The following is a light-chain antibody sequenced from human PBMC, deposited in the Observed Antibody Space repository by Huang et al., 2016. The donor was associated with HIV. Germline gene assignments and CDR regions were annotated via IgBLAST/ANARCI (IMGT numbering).Light chain of an antibody. CDR1: QDSSNY. J-gene: IGKJ1*01. CDR2: AAS. Sequence: DIQLTQSPSAMSASVGDRVSITCRASQDSSNYLAWFQQKPGGAPKRLIYAASSLQSCVPSRFSGSRSGTKFTLTISNLQPEDFATYYCLQHHGYPRTFGQGTNV. V-gene: IGKV1-17*03. CDR3: LQHHGYPRT.